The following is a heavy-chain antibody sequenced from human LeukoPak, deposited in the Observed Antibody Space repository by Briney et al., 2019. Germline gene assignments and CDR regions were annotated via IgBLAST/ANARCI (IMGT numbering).Heavy chain of an antibody. J-gene: IGHJ4*02. CDR2: MNPNSGNT. Sequence: ASVKVSCKASGYTFTSYDINWVRQATGQGLEWMGWMNPNSGNTGYAQKFQGRVTTTRNTSISTAYMELSSLRSEDTAVYYCAVYYYDSSGYYSPFDYWGQGTLVTVSS. CDR3: AVYYYDSSGYYSPFDY. D-gene: IGHD3-22*01. CDR1: GYTFTSYD. V-gene: IGHV1-8*01.